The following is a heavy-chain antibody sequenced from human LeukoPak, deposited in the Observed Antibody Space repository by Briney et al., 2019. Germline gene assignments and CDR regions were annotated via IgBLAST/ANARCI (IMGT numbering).Heavy chain of an antibody. Sequence: ASVKVSCKASGGTFTSYDINWVRQAPGHGLEWMGGIIPNFAAANYAQTFQDRVTITADKSTSTAYMELSSLRSEDTAVYYCARVVCSSTSCEGSHFDYWGQGTLVTVSS. CDR2: IIPNFAAA. D-gene: IGHD2-2*01. J-gene: IGHJ4*02. V-gene: IGHV1-69*06. CDR1: GGTFTSYD. CDR3: ARVVCSSTSCEGSHFDY.